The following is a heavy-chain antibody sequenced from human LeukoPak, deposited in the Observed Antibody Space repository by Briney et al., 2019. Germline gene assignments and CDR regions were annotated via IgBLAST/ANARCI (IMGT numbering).Heavy chain of an antibody. D-gene: IGHD3-22*01. CDR1: GYTFTSYD. CDR3: ARGDSSGYYSPYYYYYMDV. CDR2: MNPNSGNT. Sequence: ASVKVSCKASGYTFTSYDINCVRQATGQGLEWMGWMNPNSGNTGYAQKFQGRVTMTRNTSISTAYMELSSLRSEDTAVYYCARGDSSGYYSPYYYYYMDVWGKGTTVTVSS. J-gene: IGHJ6*03. V-gene: IGHV1-8*01.